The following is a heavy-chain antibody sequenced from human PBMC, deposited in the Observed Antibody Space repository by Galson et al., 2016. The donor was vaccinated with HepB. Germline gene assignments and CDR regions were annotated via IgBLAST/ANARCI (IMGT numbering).Heavy chain of an antibody. CDR1: GFRFSDYA. D-gene: IGHD3-10*01. CDR3: AKAHLPGSGSYYVAAFDI. J-gene: IGHJ3*02. V-gene: IGHV3-9*01. Sequence: SLRLSCAASGFRFSDYAMHRVRQTPGKGLEWVSGINWNSGNIAYADSMKGRFTISRDKAKNYLFLHMNSLRPEDTALYYCAKAHLPGSGSYYVAAFDIGGQGTMVTVSS. CDR2: INWNSGNI.